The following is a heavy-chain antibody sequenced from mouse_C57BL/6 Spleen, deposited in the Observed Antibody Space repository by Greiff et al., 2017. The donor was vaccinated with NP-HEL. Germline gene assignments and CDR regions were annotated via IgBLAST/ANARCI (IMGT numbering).Heavy chain of an antibody. CDR1: GFTFSNYW. V-gene: IGHV6-3*01. D-gene: IGHD1-1*01. CDR3: TALYYYGSSY. CDR2: IRLKSDNYAT. J-gene: IGHJ2*01. Sequence: EVKVEESGGGLVQPGGSMKLSCVASGFTFSNYWMNWVRQSPEKGLEWVAQIRLKSDNYATHYAESVKGRFTISRDDSKSSVYLQMNNLRAEDTGIYYCTALYYYGSSYWGQGTTLTVSS.